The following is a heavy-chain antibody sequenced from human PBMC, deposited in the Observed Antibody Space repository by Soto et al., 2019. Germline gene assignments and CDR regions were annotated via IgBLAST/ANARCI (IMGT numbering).Heavy chain of an antibody. CDR2: INHSGST. CDR1: GGSFSGYY. J-gene: IGHJ5*02. Sequence: QVQLQQWGAGLLKPSETLSLTCAVYGGSFSGYYWSWIRQPPGKGLEWIGEINHSGSTNYNPSLKSRVTISVDTSKNQFSPKLSSVTAADTAVYYCARVRRAVNWELLKSTWFDPWGQGTLVTVSS. CDR3: ARVRRAVNWELLKSTWFDP. D-gene: IGHD1-26*01. V-gene: IGHV4-34*01.